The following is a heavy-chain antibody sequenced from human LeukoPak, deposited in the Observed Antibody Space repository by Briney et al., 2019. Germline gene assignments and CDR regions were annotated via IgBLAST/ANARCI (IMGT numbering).Heavy chain of an antibody. CDR1: GFTFSTYV. V-gene: IGHV3-30*01. CDR3: ARVVAGSVYNSGMDV. Sequence: PGGFLRLSCAASGFTFSTYVMHWVRQAPGKGLQWVAVILYDGGNKYYADSVRGRFIISRDNSKNTLYLHMNSLTAEDTAVYYCARVVAGSVYNSGMDVWGQGTTVTVSS. CDR2: ILYDGGNK. J-gene: IGHJ6*02. D-gene: IGHD6-19*01.